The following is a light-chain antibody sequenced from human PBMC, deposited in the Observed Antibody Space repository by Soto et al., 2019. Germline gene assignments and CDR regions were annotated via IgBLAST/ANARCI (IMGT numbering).Light chain of an antibody. CDR1: QSISAW. J-gene: IGKJ5*01. Sequence: DIQMTQSPSTLSASVGERVTITCRASQSISAWLAWYQQKPGKAPKLLIYKASNVESGVPSRFSGSGSGTEFTLNISSLQPDDFATYYCQQYHSYPLTFGQGTRLEIK. V-gene: IGKV1-5*03. CDR2: KAS. CDR3: QQYHSYPLT.